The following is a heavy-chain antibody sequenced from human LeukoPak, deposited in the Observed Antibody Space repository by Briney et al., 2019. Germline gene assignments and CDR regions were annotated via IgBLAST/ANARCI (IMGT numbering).Heavy chain of an antibody. J-gene: IGHJ4*02. D-gene: IGHD6-13*01. CDR1: GFTFSSCG. Sequence: PGRSLSPSCAASGFTFSSCGMHWVRQAPGQGLEWVAVISYDGSNKYYADSVKGRFTISRDNSKNTLYLQMSSLRPEDTAVYYCANGGYTSSWYVVDYWGQGTLVTVSS. CDR3: ANGGYTSSWYVVDY. V-gene: IGHV3-30*18. CDR2: ISYDGSNK.